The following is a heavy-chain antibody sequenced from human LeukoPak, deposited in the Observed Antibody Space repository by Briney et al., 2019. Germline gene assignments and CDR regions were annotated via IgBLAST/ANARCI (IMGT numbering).Heavy chain of an antibody. CDR1: GFTFSSYE. V-gene: IGHV3-48*03. CDR3: ARDTPYEPLGLAGLGAFDI. Sequence: GRSLTLSCAASGFTFSSYEMNWVRQAPGKWLEWVSSISSSGSTIYYADSVKGRFTISRDNAKKSLYLQMNSLRAEHTAVYYCARDTPYEPLGLAGLGAFDIWGQGTMVPVSS. D-gene: IGHD3-10*01. CDR2: ISSSGSTI. J-gene: IGHJ3*02.